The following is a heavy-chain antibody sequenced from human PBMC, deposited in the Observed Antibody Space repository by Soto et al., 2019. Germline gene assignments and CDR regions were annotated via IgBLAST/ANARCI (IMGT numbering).Heavy chain of an antibody. J-gene: IGHJ3*02. V-gene: IGHV3-21*01. CDR3: ARDRGWNYPDAFDI. CDR2: ISSSSSYI. D-gene: IGHD1-7*01. CDR1: GFTFSSYI. Sequence: GGSLRLSCAASGFTFSSYIMNWVRQAPGKGLEWVSSISSSSSYIYYADSVKGRFTISRDNAKNSLYLQMNSLRAEDTAVYYCARDRGWNYPDAFDIWGQGTMVTVSS.